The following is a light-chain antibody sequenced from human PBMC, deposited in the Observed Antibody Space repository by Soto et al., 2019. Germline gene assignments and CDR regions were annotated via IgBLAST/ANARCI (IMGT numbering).Light chain of an antibody. CDR1: QSVSSN. CDR3: QQYNNWPPYT. J-gene: IGKJ2*01. CDR2: GTS. Sequence: EIVMTQSPATLSVSPGERATLSCRASQSVSSNLAWYQHKPGQAPRLLIYGTSTRATGIPARFSGSGSATEFTITISSLLSEDFAVYYCQQYNNWPPYTFGQGTKLAIK. V-gene: IGKV3-15*01.